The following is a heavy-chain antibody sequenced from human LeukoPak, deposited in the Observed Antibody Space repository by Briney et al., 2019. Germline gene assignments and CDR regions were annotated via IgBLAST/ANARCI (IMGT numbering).Heavy chain of an antibody. CDR2: INLDGSMT. CDR3: ARDPRTGFDY. CDR1: GITLSTSW. D-gene: IGHD1-14*01. J-gene: IGHJ4*02. V-gene: IGHV3-74*01. Sequence: PGGSLRLSCAASGITLSTSWMHWVRQAPGRGLVWVSQINLDGSMTSYAGSVKGRFTISRDNAKNTLYLQMNSLRAEDTAVYYCARDPRTGFDYWGQGTLVTVSS.